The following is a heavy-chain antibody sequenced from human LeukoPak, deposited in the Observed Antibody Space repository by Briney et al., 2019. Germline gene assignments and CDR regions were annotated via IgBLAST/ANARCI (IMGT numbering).Heavy chain of an antibody. CDR1: GGSISSYY. Sequence: SETLSLTCTVSGGSISSYYWSWIRQPPGKGLEWIGYIYYSGSTTYNPSLRSRVTISVDTSKSQFSLKLTSVTAADTAVYYCASPIPPYRGGFFNFWGQGTLLIVSS. D-gene: IGHD3-10*01. CDR2: IYYSGST. CDR3: ASPIPPYRGGFFNF. V-gene: IGHV4-59*12. J-gene: IGHJ4*02.